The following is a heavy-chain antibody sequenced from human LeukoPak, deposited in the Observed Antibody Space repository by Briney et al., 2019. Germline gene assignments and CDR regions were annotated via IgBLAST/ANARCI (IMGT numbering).Heavy chain of an antibody. D-gene: IGHD5-12*01. CDR1: GFTFSSYW. Sequence: GGSLRLSCAASGFTFSSYWMSWVRQAPGKGLEWVANIKQDGSEKYYVDSVKGRFTISRDSAKNSLYLQMNSLRAEDTAVYYCAREPTSGREPTSGRPLDYWGQGTLVTVSS. CDR2: IKQDGSEK. V-gene: IGHV3-7*03. J-gene: IGHJ4*02. CDR3: AREPTSGREPTSGRPLDY.